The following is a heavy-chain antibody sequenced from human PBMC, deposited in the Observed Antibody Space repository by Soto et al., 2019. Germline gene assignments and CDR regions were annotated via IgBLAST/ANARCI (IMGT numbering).Heavy chain of an antibody. D-gene: IGHD6-19*01. V-gene: IGHV4-39*01. CDR1: GGSISSSSYF. Sequence: QLQLQESGPGLVKPSETLSLTCTVSGGSISSSSYFWGCIRQPPGKGLEWIGTVYYSGSAYYNPSLRSRVTISVDTSKNQFSLKLSTVTAADTAVYYCVRRGGAVAGTSRFDSWGQGMLVTVS. CDR2: VYYSGSA. J-gene: IGHJ4*02. CDR3: VRRGGAVAGTSRFDS.